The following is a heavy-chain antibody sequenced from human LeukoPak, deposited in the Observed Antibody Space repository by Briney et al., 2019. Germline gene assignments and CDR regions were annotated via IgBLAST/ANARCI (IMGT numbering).Heavy chain of an antibody. J-gene: IGHJ4*02. CDR2: INHSGST. D-gene: IGHD5-18*01. Sequence: SETLSLTCAVYGGSFSGYYWSWVRQPPGKGLEWIGEINHSGSTNYNPSLKSRVTISVDTSKNQFSLKLSSVTAADTAVYYCARIGGINEGIQLWPLDYWGQGTLVTVSS. CDR3: ARIGGINEGIQLWPLDY. V-gene: IGHV4-34*01. CDR1: GGSFSGYY.